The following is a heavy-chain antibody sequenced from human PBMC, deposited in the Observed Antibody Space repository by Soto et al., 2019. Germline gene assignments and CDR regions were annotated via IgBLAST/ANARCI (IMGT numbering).Heavy chain of an antibody. CDR1: GFTFSSYS. J-gene: IGHJ4*02. CDR3: ASYSSGWPFDY. D-gene: IGHD6-19*01. Sequence: SGGSLRLSCAASGFTFSSYSMNWVRQAPGKGLEWVSSISSSSSYIYYADSVKGRFTISRDNAKNSLYLQMNSLRAEDTAVYYCASYSSGWPFDYWGQGTLVTVSS. CDR2: ISSSSSYI. V-gene: IGHV3-21*01.